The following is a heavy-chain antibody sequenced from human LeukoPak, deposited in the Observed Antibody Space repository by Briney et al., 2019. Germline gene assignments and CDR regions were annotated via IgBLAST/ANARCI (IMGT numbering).Heavy chain of an antibody. CDR2: TDRSGSNT. V-gene: IGHV3-11*01. CDR1: GFTFSDYY. D-gene: IGHD3-10*01. CDR3: ARGHFGLDY. Sequence: PGGSLRLSCAAPGFTFSDYYMSSVPQAPGKGLEWVSYTDRSGSNTNYAHCVKGRFTISMHNAKNSLYLQIHSLRAARPALYYCARGHFGLDYWGQGTLVTVSS. J-gene: IGHJ4*02.